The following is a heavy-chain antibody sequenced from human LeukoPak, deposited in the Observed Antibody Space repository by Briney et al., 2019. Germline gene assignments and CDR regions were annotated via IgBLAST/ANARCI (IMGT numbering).Heavy chain of an antibody. V-gene: IGHV3-30*18. CDR1: GFTFSSYG. Sequence: GRSLRLSCAASGFTFSSYGMHWVRQAPGKGLEWVAVISYDGSNKYYADSVKGRFTISRDNSKNTLYLQMNSLRAEDTAVYYCAKGKGGDYFNYCFDYWGLGTLVTASS. D-gene: IGHD2-21*01. CDR3: AKGKGGDYFNYCFDY. J-gene: IGHJ4*02. CDR2: ISYDGSNK.